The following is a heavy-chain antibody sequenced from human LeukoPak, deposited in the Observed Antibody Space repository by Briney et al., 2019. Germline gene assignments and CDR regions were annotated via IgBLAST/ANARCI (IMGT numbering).Heavy chain of an antibody. CDR3: TGNDNYYMDV. V-gene: IGHV3-21*01. J-gene: IGHJ6*03. CDR1: GFTFSSYS. D-gene: IGHD1-1*01. CDR2: ITSSSSYV. Sequence: GGSLRLSCEASGFTFSSYSMNWVRQAPGKRLEWVSSITSSSSYVFYADSVKGRFTISRDNAKNSLYLQMNSLRAEDTAVYYCTGNDNYYMDVWGKGTTVTVSS.